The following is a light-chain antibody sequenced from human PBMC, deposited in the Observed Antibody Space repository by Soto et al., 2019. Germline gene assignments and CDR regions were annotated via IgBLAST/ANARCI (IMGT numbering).Light chain of an antibody. CDR2: GAS. Sequence: EIVLTQSPGTLSLYPGERATLSCRASQSVNSNYLAWYQQKPGQAPRLLIYGASSRATGIPDRFSGSGSGTDFTVTISRLEPEDFAVHYCHHYGYSSYTFGQGTKLEIK. CDR3: HHYGYSSYT. CDR1: QSVNSNY. V-gene: IGKV3-20*01. J-gene: IGKJ2*01.